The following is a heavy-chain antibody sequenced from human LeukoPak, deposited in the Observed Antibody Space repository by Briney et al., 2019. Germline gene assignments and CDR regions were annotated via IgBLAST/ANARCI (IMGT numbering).Heavy chain of an antibody. J-gene: IGHJ4*02. CDR2: ISGSGGST. V-gene: IGHV3-23*01. CDR1: GFTFSSYA. Sequence: PGGSLRLSCAASGFTFSSYAMSWVRQAPGKGLEWVSAISGSGGSTYYADSVKGRFTISRDNSKNTVYLQMNSLRAEDTAAYYCARDCSASSSDYYPLGYWGQGTLVTVSS. CDR3: ARDCSASSSDYYPLGY. D-gene: IGHD3-22*01.